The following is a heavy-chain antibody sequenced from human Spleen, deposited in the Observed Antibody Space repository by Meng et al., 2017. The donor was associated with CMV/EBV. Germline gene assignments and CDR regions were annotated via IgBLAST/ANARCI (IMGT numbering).Heavy chain of an antibody. D-gene: IGHD2-15*01. CDR2: IDPSSGGT. J-gene: IGHJ5*02. Sequence: ASVKVSCKASGYTFTSYYIHWVRQAPGQGLEWMGVIDPSSGGTGYAQKFKGRVTMTRDTSTTTVYIELSSLRSEDTAVYFCARKYCIGGSCYSSGGNFFDPWGQGSLVTVSS. CDR1: GYTFTSYY. V-gene: IGHV1-46*01. CDR3: ARKYCIGGSCYSSGGNFFDP.